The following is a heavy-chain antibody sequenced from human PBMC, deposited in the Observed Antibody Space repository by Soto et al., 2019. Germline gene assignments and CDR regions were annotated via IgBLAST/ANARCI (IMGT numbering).Heavy chain of an antibody. CDR2: IWYDGSNK. J-gene: IGHJ4*02. CDR3: ARDKGGSSFAILDY. V-gene: IGHV3-33*01. D-gene: IGHD2-15*01. Sequence: GGSLRLSCAASGFTFSSYGMHWVRQAPGKGLEWVAVIWYDGSNKYYADSVKGRFTISRDNSKNTLYLQMNSLRAEDTAVYYCARDKGGSSFAILDYWGQGTLVTVSS. CDR1: GFTFSSYG.